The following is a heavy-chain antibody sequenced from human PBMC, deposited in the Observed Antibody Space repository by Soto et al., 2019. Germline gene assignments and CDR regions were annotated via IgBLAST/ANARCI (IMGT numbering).Heavy chain of an antibody. Sequence: GASVKVSCKASGYTFTSYAMHWVRQAPGQRLEWMGWINANSGNTGYAQKFQGRVTMTRNTSIGTAYMELSSLRSEDTAVYYCARGAWIQLDYFDYWGQGTLVTVS. D-gene: IGHD5-18*01. J-gene: IGHJ4*02. CDR1: GYTFTSYA. CDR3: ARGAWIQLDYFDY. V-gene: IGHV1-8*02. CDR2: INANSGNT.